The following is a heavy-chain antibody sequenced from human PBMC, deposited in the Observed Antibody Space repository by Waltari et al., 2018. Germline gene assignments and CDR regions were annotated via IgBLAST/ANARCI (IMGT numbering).Heavy chain of an antibody. CDR2: IYRSGAV. Sequence: QVQLQESGPGLVKPTHTLSLTCTVSGEPISDDVSRWTYWTWIRQSAGKGLEWIGHIYRSGAVASTPSLRSRVTISLDTPKRPFTLKLTSVTAADTAVYYCANRGVGNYFKYFRLWSPGTLVTVSS. CDR1: GEPISDDVSRWTY. D-gene: IGHD1-7*01. CDR3: ANRGVGNYFKYFRL. J-gene: IGHJ1*01. V-gene: IGHV4-61*02.